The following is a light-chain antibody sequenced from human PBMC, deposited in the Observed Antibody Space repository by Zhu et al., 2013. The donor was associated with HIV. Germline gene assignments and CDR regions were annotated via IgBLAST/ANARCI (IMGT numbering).Light chain of an antibody. CDR2: YND. V-gene: IGLV1-36*01. Sequence: QSVLTQPPSVSAAPNQRVTISCSGSNSNIGNNAVNWYQQFPGKAPKLLVFYNDLLPSGVSGRFSGSKSGTSASLAISGLQSDDEAHYYCAAWDDSLNGYVFGTGTEVTVL. CDR3: AAWDDSLNGYV. CDR1: NSNIGNNA. J-gene: IGLJ1*01.